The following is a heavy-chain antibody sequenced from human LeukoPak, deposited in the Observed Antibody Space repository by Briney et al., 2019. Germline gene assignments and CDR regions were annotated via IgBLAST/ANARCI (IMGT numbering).Heavy chain of an antibody. D-gene: IGHD3-3*01. J-gene: IGHJ4*02. CDR3: ARTTIFGVVIINALDY. Sequence: ASVKVSRKASGYTFTGYYMHWVRPAPGQGLEWMGWINPNSGGTNYAQKFQGRVTMTRDTSISTAYMELSRLRSDDTAVYYCARTTIFGVVIINALDYWGQGTLVTVSS. CDR2: INPNSGGT. CDR1: GYTFTGYY. V-gene: IGHV1-2*02.